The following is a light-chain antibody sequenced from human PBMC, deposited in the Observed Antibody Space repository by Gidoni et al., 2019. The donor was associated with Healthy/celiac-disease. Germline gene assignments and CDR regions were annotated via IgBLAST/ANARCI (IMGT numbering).Light chain of an antibody. Sequence: EIVLTQSPATLSLSPGERATLSCRASQSVSSYLAWYQQKPGQAPRLRIYDASNRATGIPARFSGSGSGTDFTLTISSLEPEDFAVYYCQQRSNWLGTFGPGTKVDIK. CDR2: DAS. CDR3: QQRSNWLGT. V-gene: IGKV3-11*01. CDR1: QSVSSY. J-gene: IGKJ3*01.